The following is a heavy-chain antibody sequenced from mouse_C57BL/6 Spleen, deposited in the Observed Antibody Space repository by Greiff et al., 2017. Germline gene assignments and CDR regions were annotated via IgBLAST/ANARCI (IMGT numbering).Heavy chain of an antibody. CDR2: INPNNGGT. V-gene: IGHV1-26*01. J-gene: IGHJ2*01. CDR3: ARGGGYPGYFDY. Sequence: VQLQQSGPELVKPGASVKISCKASGYTFTDYYMNWVKQSHGKSLEWIGDINPNNGGTSYNQKFKGKATLTVDKSSSTAYMELRSLTSEDSAVYYCARGGGYPGYFDYWGQGTTLTVSS. CDR1: GYTFTDYY. D-gene: IGHD2-2*01.